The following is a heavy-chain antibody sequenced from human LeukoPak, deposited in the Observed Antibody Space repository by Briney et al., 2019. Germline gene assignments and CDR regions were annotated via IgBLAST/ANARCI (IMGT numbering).Heavy chain of an antibody. CDR3: AREYYDILTGYWGFDP. CDR1: GASISSDY. J-gene: IGHJ5*02. CDR2: MYYIGSG. D-gene: IGHD3-9*01. V-gene: IGHV4-59*01. Sequence: PSETLSLTCTVSGASISSDYWTWIRQPPGKGLEWIGFMYYIGSGSYNPSLKSRVTISVDTSNNQFSLRLTSVTAADTAIYYCAREYYDILTGYWGFDPWGQGTLVTVSS.